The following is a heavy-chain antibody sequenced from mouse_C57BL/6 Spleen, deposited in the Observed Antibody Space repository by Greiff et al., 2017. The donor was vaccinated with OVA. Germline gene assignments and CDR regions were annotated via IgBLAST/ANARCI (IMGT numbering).Heavy chain of an antibody. D-gene: IGHD2-3*01. V-gene: IGHV1-50*01. CDR2: LDPSDSYT. Sequence: QVQLQQPGAELVKPGASVKLSCKASGYTFTSSWMQWVKQRPGQGLEWIGELDPSDSYTNYNQQLKGKATLTVDTSSSTAYMQLSSLTSEDSAVYYCARWGGYYAGDYWGQGTTLTVSS. CDR3: ARWGGYYAGDY. CDR1: GYTFTSSW. J-gene: IGHJ2*01.